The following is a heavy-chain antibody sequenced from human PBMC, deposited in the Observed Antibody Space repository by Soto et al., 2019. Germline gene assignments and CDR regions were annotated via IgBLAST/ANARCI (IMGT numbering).Heavy chain of an antibody. D-gene: IGHD1-26*01. V-gene: IGHV3-30-3*01. CDR2: ISYDGSNK. CDR1: GFTFSSYA. Sequence: GGSLRLSCAASGFTFSSYAMHWVRQAPGKGLEWVAVISYDGSNKYYADSVKGRFTISRDNSKNTLYLQMNSLRAEDTAVFYCARDSTRYSGSYPVPKYWGQGTLVTVSS. J-gene: IGHJ4*02. CDR3: ARDSTRYSGSYPVPKY.